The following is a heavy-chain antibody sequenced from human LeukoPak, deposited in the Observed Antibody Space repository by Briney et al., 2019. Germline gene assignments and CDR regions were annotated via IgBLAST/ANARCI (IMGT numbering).Heavy chain of an antibody. D-gene: IGHD3-22*01. Sequence: PSETLSLTCTVSGGSISSSSYYWGWIRQPPGKGLEWIGSIYYSGSTYYNPSLKSRVTISVDTSKNQFSLKLSSVTAADTAVYYCARSGAYYYDSSGYYGYFDYWGQGTLVTVSS. CDR3: ARSGAYYYDSSGYYGYFDY. CDR1: GGSISSSSYY. J-gene: IGHJ4*02. V-gene: IGHV4-39*01. CDR2: IYYSGST.